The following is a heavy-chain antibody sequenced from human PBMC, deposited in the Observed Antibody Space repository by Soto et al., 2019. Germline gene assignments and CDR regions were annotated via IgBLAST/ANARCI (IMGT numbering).Heavy chain of an antibody. J-gene: IGHJ4*02. Sequence: SETLSLTCTVSGGSISSGGYYWSWIRQHPGKGLEWIGYIYYSGITYYNPSLKSRVTISVDTSKNRFSLKLSSVTAADTAIYFCAIVLSYSSDWAVTPFDYWGQGTLVTVSS. CDR3: AIVLSYSSDWAVTPFDY. D-gene: IGHD6-19*01. V-gene: IGHV4-31*03. CDR2: IYYSGIT. CDR1: GGSISSGGYY.